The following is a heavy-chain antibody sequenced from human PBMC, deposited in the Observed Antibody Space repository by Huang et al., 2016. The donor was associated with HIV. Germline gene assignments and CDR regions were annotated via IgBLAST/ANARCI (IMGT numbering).Heavy chain of an antibody. J-gene: IGHJ3*02. CDR3: ARGPDYYDSSGREAFDI. D-gene: IGHD3-22*01. Sequence: QVQLQQWGAGLLKPSETLSLTCAVYCGSVSGYYWSWIRQPPGKGLEWIGEINHRGSTNSNPALKSRVTISVDTSKTHFSLKLNSVTAADTAVYYCARGPDYYDSSGREAFDIWGQGTMVTVSS. CDR1: CGSVSGYY. CDR2: INHRGST. V-gene: IGHV4-34*01.